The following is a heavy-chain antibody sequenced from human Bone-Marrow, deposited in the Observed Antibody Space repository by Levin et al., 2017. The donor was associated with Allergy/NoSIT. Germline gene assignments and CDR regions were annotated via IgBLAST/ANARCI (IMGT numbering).Heavy chain of an antibody. V-gene: IGHV4-59*01. J-gene: IGHJ5*02. CDR1: SGSIRDYY. CDR2: IHHSGAT. Sequence: KSSETLSLTCTVSSGSIRDYYWSWIRQPPGKGLEWIGYIHHSGATNYNPSLNSRVTISMDTSQDQFSLKLSSLTAADTAIYYCTGDSNYAWFFTWGQGVLVTVSS. D-gene: IGHD3-9*01. CDR3: TGDSNYAWFFT.